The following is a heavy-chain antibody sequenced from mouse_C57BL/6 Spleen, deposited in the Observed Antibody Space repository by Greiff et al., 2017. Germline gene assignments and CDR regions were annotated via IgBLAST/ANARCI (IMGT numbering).Heavy chain of an antibody. J-gene: IGHJ1*03. D-gene: IGHD1-1*01. V-gene: IGHV1-69*01. CDR3: ARHHYYGSSYENWYFDV. Sequence: QVQLQQPGAELVMPGASVKLSCKASGYTFTSYWMHWVKQRPGQGLEWIGEIDPSDSYTNYNQKFKGKSTLTVDKSSSTAYMQLSSLTSEDSAVYFCARHHYYGSSYENWYFDVWGTGTTVTVSS. CDR2: IDPSDSYT. CDR1: GYTFTSYW.